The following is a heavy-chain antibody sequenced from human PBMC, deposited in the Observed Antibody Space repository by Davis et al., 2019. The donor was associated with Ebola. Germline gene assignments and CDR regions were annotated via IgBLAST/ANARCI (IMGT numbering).Heavy chain of an antibody. CDR3: ARWSSWWRGWWFDP. J-gene: IGHJ5*02. CDR1: GGSIRSSSYY. Sequence: MPSETLSLTCTVSGGSIRSSSYYWGWIRQPPGKGLEWIGSIYYSGSTYYNPSLKSRVTISVDTSKNQFSLKLSSVTAADTAVYYCARWSSWWRGWWFDPWGQGTLVTVSS. D-gene: IGHD2-15*01. CDR2: IYYSGST. V-gene: IGHV4-39*01.